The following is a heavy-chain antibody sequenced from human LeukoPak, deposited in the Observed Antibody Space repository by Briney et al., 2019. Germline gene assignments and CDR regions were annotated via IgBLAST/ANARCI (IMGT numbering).Heavy chain of an antibody. D-gene: IGHD3-10*01. CDR2: INHSGST. CDR3: ARGKYYGSGSSKRYYYYGMDV. CDR1: GGSFSGYY. J-gene: IGHJ6*02. Sequence: PSETLSLTCAVHGGSFSGYYWSWIRQPPGKGLEWIGEINHSGSTNYNPSLKSRVTISVGTSKNQFSLKLSSVTAADTAVYYCARGKYYGSGSSKRYYYYGMDVWGQGTTVTVSS. V-gene: IGHV4-34*01.